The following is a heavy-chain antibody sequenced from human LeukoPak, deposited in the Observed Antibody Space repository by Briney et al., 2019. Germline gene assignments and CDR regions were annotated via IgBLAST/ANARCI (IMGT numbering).Heavy chain of an antibody. D-gene: IGHD3-10*01. CDR1: GYSISSGCY. CDR2: IYHSGST. J-gene: IGHJ4*02. V-gene: IGHV4-38-2*02. Sequence: SETLSLTCTVSGYSISSGCYWGWIRQPPGKGLEWIGSIYHSGSTYYNPSLKSRVTISVDTSKNQFSLKLSSVTAADTAVYYCARGSYYGSGSYYNRAYYFDYWGQGTLVTVSS. CDR3: ARGSYYGSGSYYNRAYYFDY.